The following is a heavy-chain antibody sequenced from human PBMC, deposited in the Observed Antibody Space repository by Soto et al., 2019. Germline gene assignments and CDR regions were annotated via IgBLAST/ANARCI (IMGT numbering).Heavy chain of an antibody. V-gene: IGHV3-48*03. D-gene: IGHD3-16*01. CDR1: GSTFSSSE. CDR3: ARQINWRDGGA. J-gene: IGHJ5*02. Sequence: GGSLRLSCAASGSTFSSSEMHWVRQAPGKGLEWVSYISKSSSVIYYADSVKGRFTMSRDDAKNSVYLQMNSLRDEDTAVYYCARQINWRDGGAWGQGTLVTVSS. CDR2: ISKSSSVI.